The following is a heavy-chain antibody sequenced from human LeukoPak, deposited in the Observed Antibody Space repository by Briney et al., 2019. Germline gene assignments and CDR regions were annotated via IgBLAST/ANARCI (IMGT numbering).Heavy chain of an antibody. V-gene: IGHV3-20*04. CDR2: INWNGGST. D-gene: IGHD5-24*01. CDR1: GFTFDDYG. J-gene: IGHJ4*02. CDR3: ARDLKGSRDGYNLLY. Sequence: GGSLRLSCAASGFTFDDYGMSWVRQAPGKGLEWVSGINWNGGSTGYADSVKGRFTISRDNAKNSLYLQMNSPRAEDTAVYYCARDLKGSRDGYNLLYWGQGTLVTVSS.